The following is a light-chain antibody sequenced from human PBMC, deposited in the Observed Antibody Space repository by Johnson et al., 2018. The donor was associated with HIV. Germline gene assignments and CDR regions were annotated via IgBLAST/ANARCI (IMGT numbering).Light chain of an antibody. CDR3: GAWDSSLSASYF. J-gene: IGLJ1*01. V-gene: IGLV1-51*01. CDR2: DNN. CDR1: SSNIGNNY. Sequence: QSVLTQPPSVSAAPGQKVTISCSGSSSNIGNNYVSWYQQLPGTAPKLLIYDNNKRPSGIPDRFSGSKSDTSATLAITGIPTGDEADYYCGAWDSSLSASYFFGTGTKVTVL.